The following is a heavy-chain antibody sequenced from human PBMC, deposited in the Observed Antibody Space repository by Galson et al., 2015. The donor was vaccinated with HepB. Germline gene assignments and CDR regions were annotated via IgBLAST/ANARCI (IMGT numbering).Heavy chain of an antibody. V-gene: IGHV3-30*03. CDR1: GFTFSSYG. Sequence: SLRLSCAASGFTFSSYGMHWVRQAPGKGLEWVAVISYDGSNKYYADSVKGRFTISRDNSKNSLYLQMNSLRAEDTAVYYCAGVGATTYYYYMDVWGKGTTVTVSS. D-gene: IGHD1-26*01. CDR2: ISYDGSNK. CDR3: AGVGATTYYYYMDV. J-gene: IGHJ6*03.